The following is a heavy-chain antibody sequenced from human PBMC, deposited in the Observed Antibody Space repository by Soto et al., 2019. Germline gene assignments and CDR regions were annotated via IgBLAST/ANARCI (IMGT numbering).Heavy chain of an antibody. V-gene: IGHV3-30*18. CDR2: ISYDGSNK. D-gene: IGHD3-9*01. J-gene: IGHJ6*02. CDR1: GFTFSSYG. Sequence: PGGSLRLSCAASGFTFSSYGMHWVRQAPGKGLEWVAVISYDGSNKYYADSVKGRFTISRDNSKNTLYLQMNSLRAEDTAVYYCAKDLRYFDWLLEGQDYYYYGMDVWGQGTTVTVSS. CDR3: AKDLRYFDWLLEGQDYYYYGMDV.